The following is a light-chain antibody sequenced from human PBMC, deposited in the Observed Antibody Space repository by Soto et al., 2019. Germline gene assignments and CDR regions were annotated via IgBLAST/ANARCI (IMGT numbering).Light chain of an antibody. CDR1: SSDVGSYNL. J-gene: IGLJ1*01. V-gene: IGLV2-23*01. CDR2: EGN. CDR3: SSYASRDTYV. Sequence: QSALTQPASVSGSPGQSITISCTGTSSDVGSYNLVSWYQQHPGKAPKLIIFEGNKRPSGISDRFSGSKSGNTASLTISGLQAEDEADYYCSSYASRDTYVFGTGTKVTVL.